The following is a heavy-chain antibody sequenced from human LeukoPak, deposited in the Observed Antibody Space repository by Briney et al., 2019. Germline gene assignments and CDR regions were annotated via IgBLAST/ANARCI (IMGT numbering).Heavy chain of an antibody. CDR2: LYHSGST. V-gene: IGHV4-38-2*02. CDR1: GYSISSGYY. D-gene: IGHD6-6*01. J-gene: IGHJ4*02. Sequence: SETLSLTCSVSGYSISSGYYWGWIRQAPGKGLEWIGNLYHSGSTYYNPSLKSRVSISVDTSKNQFSLNLSSMTAADTAVYYCATEIQNIAGRVYWGQGTLVTVSS. CDR3: ATEIQNIAGRVY.